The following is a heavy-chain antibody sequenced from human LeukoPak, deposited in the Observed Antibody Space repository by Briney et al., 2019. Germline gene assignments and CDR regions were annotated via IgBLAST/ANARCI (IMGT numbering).Heavy chain of an antibody. J-gene: IGHJ4*02. Sequence: PGGSLRLSCAASGITFSSYWMSWVRQAPGKGLEWVANIKQGGSEKNYVDSVKGRFTISRDNAKNSLYLQMNSLRAEDTAMYYCASLDTAMVNGDYWGQGTLVTVSS. CDR1: GITFSSYW. D-gene: IGHD5-18*01. CDR3: ASLDTAMVNGDY. CDR2: IKQGGSEK. V-gene: IGHV3-7*03.